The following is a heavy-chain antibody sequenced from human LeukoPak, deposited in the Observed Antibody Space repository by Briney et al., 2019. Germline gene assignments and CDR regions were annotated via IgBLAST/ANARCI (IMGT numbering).Heavy chain of an antibody. CDR1: GFIFDDYA. V-gene: IGHV3-9*01. CDR3: AELGITMIGGV. J-gene: IGHJ6*04. D-gene: IGHD3-10*02. Sequence: GGSLRLSCAASGFIFDDYAMHWVRQAPGKGLEWVSGISWDSDSIDYADSVKGRFTISRDNAKNSLYLQMNSQRAEDTAVYYCAELGITMIGGVWGKGTTVTISS. CDR2: ISWDSDSI.